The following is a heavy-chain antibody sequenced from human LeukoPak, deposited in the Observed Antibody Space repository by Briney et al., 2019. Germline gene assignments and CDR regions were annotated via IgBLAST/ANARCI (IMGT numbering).Heavy chain of an antibody. D-gene: IGHD1-26*01. CDR2: INHSGST. CDR3: ARDPYSGSYFGAFDI. Sequence: SETLSLTCAVYGGSFSGYYWSWIRQPPGKGLEWIGEINHSGSTNYNPSLKSRVTISVDTSKNQFSLKLSSVTAADTAVYYCARDPYSGSYFGAFDIWGQGTMVTVSS. V-gene: IGHV4-34*01. J-gene: IGHJ3*02. CDR1: GGSFSGYY.